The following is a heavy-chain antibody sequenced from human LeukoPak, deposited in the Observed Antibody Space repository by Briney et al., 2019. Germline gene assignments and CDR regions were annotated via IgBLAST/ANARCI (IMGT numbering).Heavy chain of an antibody. V-gene: IGHV4-34*01. CDR2: INHSGST. CDR3: ARGLPRYSSGWYVDY. CDR1: GGSFSGYY. D-gene: IGHD6-19*01. J-gene: IGHJ4*02. Sequence: SETLSLTCAVYGGSFSGYYWSWIRQPPGKGLEWIGEINHSGSTNYNPSLKSRVTMSVDTSKNQFSLKLSSVTAADTAVYYCARGLPRYSSGWYVDYWGQGTLVTVSS.